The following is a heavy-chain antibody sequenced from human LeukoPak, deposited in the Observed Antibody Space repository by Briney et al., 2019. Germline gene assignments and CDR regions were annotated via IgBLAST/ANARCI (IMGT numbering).Heavy chain of an antibody. D-gene: IGHD6-19*01. CDR2: IKSKTDGGTT. CDR1: GFTFSNAW. CDR3: TTGRGIAVAGTRYYYYYMDV. J-gene: IGHJ6*03. Sequence: GGSLRFSCAASGFTFSNAWMSWVRQAPGKGLEWVGRIKSKTDGGTTDYAAPVKGRFTISRDDSKNTLYLQMNSLKTEDTAVYYCTTGRGIAVAGTRYYYYYMDVWGKGTTVTVSS. V-gene: IGHV3-15*01.